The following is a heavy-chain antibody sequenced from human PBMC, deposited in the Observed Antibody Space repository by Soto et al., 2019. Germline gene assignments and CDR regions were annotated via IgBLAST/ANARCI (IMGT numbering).Heavy chain of an antibody. J-gene: IGHJ3*02. CDR2: ITWNGGPI. CDR1: GFTFDDYT. CDR3: ARDWYGYGDAGAFDI. V-gene: IGHV3-43*01. Sequence: GGSLRLSCAASGFTFDDYTMHWVRQAPGKGLEWVSFITWNGGPIYYAGPVKGRFTISRDNTKNSLYLQMNSLRAEDTAVYYCARDWYGYGDAGAFDIWGQGTMVTVSS. D-gene: IGHD4-17*01.